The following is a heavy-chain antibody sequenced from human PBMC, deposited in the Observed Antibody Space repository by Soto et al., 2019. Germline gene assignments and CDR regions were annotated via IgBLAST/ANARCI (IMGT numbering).Heavy chain of an antibody. CDR1: GYTFTGYY. J-gene: IGHJ4*02. CDR3: ARIPGIVVARTLTVYYAY. Sequence: ASVKVSCKASGYTFTGYYMHWVRQAPGQGLEWMGWIDPNSGGTNYAQKFQGRVTMTRDTSISTAYMELTRVRSDDTAVYYCARIPGIVVARTLTVYYAYWGQVTKVSVSS. CDR2: IDPNSGGT. D-gene: IGHD6-19*01. V-gene: IGHV1-2*02.